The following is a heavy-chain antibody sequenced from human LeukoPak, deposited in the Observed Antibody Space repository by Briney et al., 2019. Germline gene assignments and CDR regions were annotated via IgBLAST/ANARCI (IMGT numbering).Heavy chain of an antibody. CDR3: ARWDVRVITPYYYYYGMDV. CDR1: GGSISSYY. CDR2: IYYSGST. V-gene: IGHV4-59*01. J-gene: IGHJ6*02. D-gene: IGHD3-22*01. Sequence: SETLSLTCTVSGGSISSYYWSWIRQPPGKGLEWIGYIYYSGSTNYNPSLKSRVTISVDASKNQFSLKLSSVTAADTAVYYYARWDVRVITPYYYYYGMDVWGQGTTVTVSS.